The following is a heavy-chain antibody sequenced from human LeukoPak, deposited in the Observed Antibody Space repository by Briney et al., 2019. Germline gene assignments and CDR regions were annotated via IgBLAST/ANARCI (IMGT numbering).Heavy chain of an antibody. CDR2: INHSGST. J-gene: IGHJ6*03. D-gene: IGHD3-16*01. CDR3: ARTAWGNYYYYMDV. Sequence: KTSETLSLTCAVYGGSFSGYYWSWIRQPPGKGLEWIGEINHSGSTNYNPSLKSRVTISVDTSKNQFSLKLSSVTAADTAVYYCARTAWGNYYYYMDVWGKGTTVTVSS. V-gene: IGHV4-34*01. CDR1: GGSFSGYY.